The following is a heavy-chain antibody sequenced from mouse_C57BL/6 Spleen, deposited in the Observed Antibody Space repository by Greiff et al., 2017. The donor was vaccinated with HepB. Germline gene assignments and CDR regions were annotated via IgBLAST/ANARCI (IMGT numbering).Heavy chain of an antibody. V-gene: IGHV1-80*01. CDR2: IYPGDGDT. CDR3: ARNEDGNYFYAMDY. Sequence: QVQLQQSGAELVKPGASVKISCKASGYAFSSYWMNWVKQRPGKGLEWIGQIYPGDGDTNYNGKFKGKATLTADKSSSTAYMQLSSLTSEDSAVYFCARNEDGNYFYAMDYWGQGTSVTVSS. D-gene: IGHD2-1*01. CDR1: GYAFSSYW. J-gene: IGHJ4*01.